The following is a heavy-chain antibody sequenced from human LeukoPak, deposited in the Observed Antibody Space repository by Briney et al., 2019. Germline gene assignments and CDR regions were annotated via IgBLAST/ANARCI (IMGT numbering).Heavy chain of an antibody. V-gene: IGHV4-59*01. CDR3: AMAYSSSWYYFDY. CDR2: IYYSGST. Sequence: PWETLSLTCTVSGGSIRGYFWTWIRQPPGKGLEWIGYIYYSGSTNYNPSLKSRVTIAVDTSKNQFSLRLNSVTAADTAVYYCAMAYSSSWYYFDYWGQGTLVTVSS. J-gene: IGHJ4*02. CDR1: GGSIRGYF. D-gene: IGHD6-13*01.